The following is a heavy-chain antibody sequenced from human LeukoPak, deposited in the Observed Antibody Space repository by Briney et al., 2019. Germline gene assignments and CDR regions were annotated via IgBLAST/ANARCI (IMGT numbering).Heavy chain of an antibody. CDR2: MNPNSGNT. CDR3: AREGRGYYDSSGYYDDAFDI. V-gene: IGHV1-8*01. J-gene: IGHJ3*02. D-gene: IGHD3-22*01. Sequence: GASVKVSCKASGYTFTRYDINWVRQATGQGLEWMGWMNPNSGNTGYAQKFQGRVTMTRNTSISTAYMELSSLRSEDTAVYYCAREGRGYYDSSGYYDDAFDIWGQGTMVTVSS. CDR1: GYTFTRYD.